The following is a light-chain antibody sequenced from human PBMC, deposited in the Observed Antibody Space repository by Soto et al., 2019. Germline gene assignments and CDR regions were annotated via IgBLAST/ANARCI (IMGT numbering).Light chain of an antibody. J-gene: IGLJ1*01. CDR2: DVS. V-gene: IGLV2-14*01. Sequence: QPVLTQPASVTGSPGQSLTISCTGTNRDIGGYNYVSWYQQHPGKAPKLMIYDVSNRPSGVSNRFSGSKSGNTASLTISGLQAEDEADYYCSSYTSSSTLASYVFGTGTKVTVL. CDR3: SSYTSSSTLASYV. CDR1: NRDIGGYNY.